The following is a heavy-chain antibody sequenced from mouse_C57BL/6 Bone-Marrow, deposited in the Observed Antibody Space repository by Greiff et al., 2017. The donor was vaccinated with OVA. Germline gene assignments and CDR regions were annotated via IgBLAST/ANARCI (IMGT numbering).Heavy chain of an antibody. V-gene: IGHV1-62-2*01. D-gene: IGHD1-1*01. CDR1: GYTFTEYT. Sequence: VKLQQSGAELVKPGASVKLSCKASGYTFTEYTIHWVKQRSGQGLEWIGWFYPGSGSIKYNEKFKDKATLTADKSSSTVYMELSRLTSEDSAVYFCARHEVWAYYGSSYVGYFDVWGTGTTVTVSS. CDR3: ARHEVWAYYGSSYVGYFDV. J-gene: IGHJ1*03. CDR2: FYPGSGSI.